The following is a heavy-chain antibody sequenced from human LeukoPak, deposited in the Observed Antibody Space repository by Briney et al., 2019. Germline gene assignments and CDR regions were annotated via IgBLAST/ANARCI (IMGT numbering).Heavy chain of an antibody. D-gene: IGHD3-16*02. CDR1: GYTFTGYY. Sequence: GASVEVSCKASGYTFTGYYMHWVRQAPGQGLEWMGWINPNSGGTNYAQKFQGRVTMTRDTSISTAYMELSRLRSDDTAVYYCARGDYYYDYVWGSYRSFAFDYWGQGTLVTVSS. CDR3: ARGDYYYDYVWGSYRSFAFDY. J-gene: IGHJ4*02. CDR2: INPNSGGT. V-gene: IGHV1-2*02.